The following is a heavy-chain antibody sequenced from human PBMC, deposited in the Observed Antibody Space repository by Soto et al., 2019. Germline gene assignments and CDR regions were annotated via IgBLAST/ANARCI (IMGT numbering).Heavy chain of an antibody. Sequence: GSLRLSCAASGLTFSSYGMHWVRQAPGKGLEWVAVISYDGSNKYYADSVKGRFTISRDNSKNTLYLQMNSLRAEDTAVYYFAKAERITIFGVVPRPANYFDYWGQGTLVTVSS. CDR2: ISYDGSNK. CDR3: AKAERITIFGVVPRPANYFDY. D-gene: IGHD3-3*01. V-gene: IGHV3-30*18. CDR1: GLTFSSYG. J-gene: IGHJ4*02.